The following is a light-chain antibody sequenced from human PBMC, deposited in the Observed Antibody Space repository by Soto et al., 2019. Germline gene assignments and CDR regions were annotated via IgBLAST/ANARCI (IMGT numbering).Light chain of an antibody. CDR2: DAS. CDR1: QSVSSY. V-gene: IGKV3-11*01. CDR3: QQRSNWLIT. Sequence: EIVLTQSPATLSLFPGERATLSCRASQSVSSYLAWYQQKPGQAPRLLIYDASNRATGIPARFSGSGSGTDFTLTICSLEPEDFAVYYCQQRSNWLITFGPVTKVDIK. J-gene: IGKJ3*01.